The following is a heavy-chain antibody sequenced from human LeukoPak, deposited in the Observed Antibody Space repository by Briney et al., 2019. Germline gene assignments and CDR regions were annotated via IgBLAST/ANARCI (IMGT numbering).Heavy chain of an antibody. CDR1: GYSFTSYW. D-gene: IGHD4-23*01. J-gene: IGHJ3*02. CDR3: ASRDGGNSGFGALDI. CDR2: IYPGDSDT. Sequence: GASLQISCKGSGYSFTSYWIGWVRQMPGKGLEWMGIIYPGDSDTRYSPSFQGQATISADKSISTAYLQWSSLKASDTAMYYCASRDGGNSGFGALDIWGQGTMVTVSS. V-gene: IGHV5-51*01.